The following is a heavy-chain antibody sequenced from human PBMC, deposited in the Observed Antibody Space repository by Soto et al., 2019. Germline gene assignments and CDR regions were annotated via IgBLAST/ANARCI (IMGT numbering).Heavy chain of an antibody. Sequence: GGSLRLSCAASGFTFSSYGMHWVRQAPGKGLEWVAVISYDGSNKYYADSVKGRFTISRDNSKNTLYLQMNSLRAEDTAVYYCAKDQKYQQWLGFDYWGQGTLVTVSS. V-gene: IGHV3-30*18. J-gene: IGHJ4*02. CDR2: ISYDGSNK. D-gene: IGHD6-19*01. CDR3: AKDQKYQQWLGFDY. CDR1: GFTFSSYG.